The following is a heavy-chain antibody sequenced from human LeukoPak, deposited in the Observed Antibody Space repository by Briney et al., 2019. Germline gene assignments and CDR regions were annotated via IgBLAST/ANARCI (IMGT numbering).Heavy chain of an antibody. CDR3: AGDGLPYYNFWSGYPY. V-gene: IGHV3-20*04. CDR2: INWNGDST. CDR1: GFTFSSYS. D-gene: IGHD3-3*01. Sequence: PGGSLRLSCAASGFTFSSYSMNWVRQAPGKGLEWVSGINWNGDSTGYVDSVKGRFTISRDNAKNSLYLQMNSLRAEDTAFYYCAGDGLPYYNFWSGYPYWGQGILVTVSS. J-gene: IGHJ4*02.